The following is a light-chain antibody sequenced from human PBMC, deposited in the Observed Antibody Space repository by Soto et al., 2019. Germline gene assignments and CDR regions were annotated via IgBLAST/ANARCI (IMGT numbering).Light chain of an antibody. CDR1: QSISSY. J-gene: IGKJ4*01. Sequence: DLQMTQSPSSLSASVGDRVNITCRASQSISSYLNWYQQKPGKAPKLLIYAASSLQSGVPSRFSGSGSGTDFTLAISSLQPEDFATYYCQQSYSTPLTVGGGNKVEIK. CDR2: AAS. V-gene: IGKV1-39*01. CDR3: QQSYSTPLT.